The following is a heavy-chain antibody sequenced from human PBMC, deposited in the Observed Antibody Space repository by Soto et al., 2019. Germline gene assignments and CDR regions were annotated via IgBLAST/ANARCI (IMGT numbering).Heavy chain of an antibody. J-gene: IGHJ4*02. CDR2: IIPILGIA. CDR3: ARLNTADTAMVNDY. CDR1: GGTFSSYT. D-gene: IGHD5-18*01. V-gene: IGHV1-69*02. Sequence: QVQLVQSGAEVKKPGSSVKVSCKASGGTFSSYTISWVRQAPGQGLEWMGRIIPILGIANYAQKFQGRVTITADKGTSTAYMELSSLRSEDPAVYYCARLNTADTAMVNDYWGQGTLVTVSS.